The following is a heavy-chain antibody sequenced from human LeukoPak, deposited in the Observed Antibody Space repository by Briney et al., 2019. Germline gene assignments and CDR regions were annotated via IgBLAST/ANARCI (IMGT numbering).Heavy chain of an antibody. Sequence: GGSLRLSCAASGFTFSSYAMSWVRQAPGKGLEWVSAISGSGGSIYYADSVKGRFTISRDNSKNTLYLQMNSLRAEDTAVYYCAKDQGYSSSWFDYWGQGTLVTVSS. V-gene: IGHV3-23*01. J-gene: IGHJ4*02. CDR1: GFTFSSYA. D-gene: IGHD6-13*01. CDR3: AKDQGYSSSWFDY. CDR2: ISGSGGSI.